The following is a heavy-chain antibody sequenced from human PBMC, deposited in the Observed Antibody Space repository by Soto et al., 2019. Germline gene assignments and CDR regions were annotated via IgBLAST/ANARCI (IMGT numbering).Heavy chain of an antibody. Sequence: EVQLVESGGGLVQPGGSLRLSCAASGFTFSSYSMNWVRQAPGKGLEWVSYISSSSSTIYYADSVKGRFTISRDNAKNSLYLQMNSLRDKDTAVYYCARDVEANGDYEDFWFDPWGQGTLVTVSS. D-gene: IGHD4-17*01. J-gene: IGHJ5*02. CDR3: ARDVEANGDYEDFWFDP. V-gene: IGHV3-48*02. CDR1: GFTFSSYS. CDR2: ISSSSSTI.